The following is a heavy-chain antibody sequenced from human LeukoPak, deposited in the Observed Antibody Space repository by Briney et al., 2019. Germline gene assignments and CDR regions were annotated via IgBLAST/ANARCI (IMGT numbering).Heavy chain of an antibody. V-gene: IGHV4-34*01. CDR2: INHSGST. Sequence: SETLSLTCAVYGGSFSGYYWSWVRQPPGKGLEWIGEINHSGSTNYNPSLKSRVTISVDTSKNQFSLKLSSVTAADTAVYYCARDGAYYDSSGYREVYETDYWGQGTLVTVSS. J-gene: IGHJ4*02. CDR3: ARDGAYYDSSGYREVYETDY. CDR1: GGSFSGYY. D-gene: IGHD3-22*01.